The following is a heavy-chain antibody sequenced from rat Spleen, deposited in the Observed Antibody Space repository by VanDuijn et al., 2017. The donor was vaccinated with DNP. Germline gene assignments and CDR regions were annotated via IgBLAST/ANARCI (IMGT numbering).Heavy chain of an antibody. Sequence: QVQLKESGPGLVQPSQTLSLTCTVAGFSVTRYNVHWVRQPPGKGLEWMGVIWNNGGTRYNSALKSRLSISKDTSKSQVFLKMTSLQTDDTGTYYCTRDRDYSGEVLYGMDAWGQGISVTVSS. J-gene: IGHJ4*01. CDR3: TRDRDYSGEVLYGMDA. D-gene: IGHD1-1*01. CDR1: GFSVTRYN. CDR2: IWNNGGT. V-gene: IGHV2-41*01.